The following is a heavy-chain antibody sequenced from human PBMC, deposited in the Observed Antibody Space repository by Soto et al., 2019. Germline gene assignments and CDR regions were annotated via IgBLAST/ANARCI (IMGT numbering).Heavy chain of an antibody. J-gene: IGHJ4*02. CDR1: GFTFTTFSSYW. D-gene: IGHD3-10*01. Sequence: PGGSLRLSCAASGFTFTTFSSYWIHWVRQTPGQGLVWVSRINGDGSRATYADSVKGRFTISRDNAQNTLYLQMDSLRAEDTAMYYCATSGVDSRFYFDCWGQGTPVTVSS. CDR3: ATSGVDSRFYFDC. CDR2: INGDGSRA. V-gene: IGHV3-74*01.